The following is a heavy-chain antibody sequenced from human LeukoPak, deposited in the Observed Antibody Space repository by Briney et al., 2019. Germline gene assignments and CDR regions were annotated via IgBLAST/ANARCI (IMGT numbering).Heavy chain of an antibody. CDR3: AAGGQLRYFDWLLPEPYYFDY. Sequence: GTSVKISCKASGFTFTSSAVQWVRQARGQRREWIGWIVVGSGNTNYAQKFQERVTITRDMSTSTAYMELSSLRSEDTAVYYCAAGGQLRYFDWLLPEPYYFDYWGQGTLVTVSS. CDR2: IVVGSGNT. CDR1: GFTFTSSA. J-gene: IGHJ4*02. D-gene: IGHD3-9*01. V-gene: IGHV1-58*01.